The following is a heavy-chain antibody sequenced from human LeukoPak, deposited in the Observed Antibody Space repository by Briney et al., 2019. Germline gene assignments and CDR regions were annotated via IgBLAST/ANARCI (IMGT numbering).Heavy chain of an antibody. J-gene: IGHJ4*02. Sequence: GGSLRLSCAASGFTFSSYGMSWVRQAPGKGLEWVSAISGSGGSTYYADSVKGRFTICRDNSKNTLYLQMTSLRAEDTAVYYCAKDKVRALCFGELYYFDYRGQGPLFTVSS. CDR1: GFTFSSYG. V-gene: IGHV3-23*01. D-gene: IGHD3-10*01. CDR2: ISGSGGST. CDR3: AKDKVRALCFGELYYFDY.